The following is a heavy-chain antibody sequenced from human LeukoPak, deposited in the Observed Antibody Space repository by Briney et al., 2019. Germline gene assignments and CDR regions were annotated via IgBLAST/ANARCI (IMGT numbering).Heavy chain of an antibody. CDR3: GKRLTSWELEY. Sequence: GGSLRLSCAASGFTFSNHGMHWVRQAPGKGLEWVAVIWSGGTDKYYADSVNGRFTVSRDNSKNTLYLQMNSLRAEDTAVYYCGKRLTSWELEYWGQGTLVTVSS. CDR1: GFTFSNHG. D-gene: IGHD1-26*01. J-gene: IGHJ4*02. CDR2: IWSGGTDK. V-gene: IGHV3-30*02.